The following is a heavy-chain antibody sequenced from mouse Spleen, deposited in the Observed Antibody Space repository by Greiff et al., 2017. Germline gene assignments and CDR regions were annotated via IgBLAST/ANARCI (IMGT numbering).Heavy chain of an antibody. V-gene: IGHV1-80*01. CDR2: IYPGDGDT. D-gene: IGHD1-1*01. Sequence: VQGVESGAELVRPGSSVTISCKASGYAFSSYWMNWVKQRPGQGLEWIGQIYPGDGDTNYNGKFKGKATLTADTSSSTAYMQLSSLTAEDSAVYFCARSHYAILYAMDYRGQGTSVTVSS. CDR3: ARSHYAILYAMDY. J-gene: IGHJ4*01. CDR1: GYAFSSYW.